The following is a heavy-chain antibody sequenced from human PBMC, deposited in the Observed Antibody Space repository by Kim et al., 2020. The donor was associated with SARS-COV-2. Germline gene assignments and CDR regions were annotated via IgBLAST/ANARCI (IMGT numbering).Heavy chain of an antibody. V-gene: IGHV4-31*02. D-gene: IGHD3-22*01. CDR3: ARDYYDSSGYLAGDY. Sequence: PSLKSRVTISVDTSKNQFSLKLSSVTAADTAVYYCARDYYDSSGYLAGDYWGQGTLVTVSS. J-gene: IGHJ4*02.